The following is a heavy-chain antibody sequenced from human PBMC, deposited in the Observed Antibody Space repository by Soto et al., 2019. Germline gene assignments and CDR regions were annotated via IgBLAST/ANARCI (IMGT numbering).Heavy chain of an antibody. CDR2: ISSNGGST. D-gene: IGHD5-12*01. J-gene: IGHJ4*02. V-gene: IGHV3-64*01. Sequence: GGSLRLSCAASGFTFSSYAMHWVRQAPGKGLEYVSAISSNGGSTYYANSVKGRFTISRDNSKNTLYLQMGSLRAEDMAVYYCARSYSGYDYLDYWGQGTLVTVSS. CDR3: ARSYSGYDYLDY. CDR1: GFTFSSYA.